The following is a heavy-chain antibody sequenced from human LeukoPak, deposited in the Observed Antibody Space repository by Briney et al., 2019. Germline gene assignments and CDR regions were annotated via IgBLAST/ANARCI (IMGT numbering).Heavy chain of an antibody. V-gene: IGHV1-18*01. Sequence: VASLKVSCKASGYTFTSYGISWVRQAPGQGLEWMGWISAYNGNTNYAQKLQGRVTMTTDTSTSTAYMELRSLRSDDTAVYYCARASSNYAPSLLDYWGQGTLVTVSS. CDR1: GYTFTSYG. CDR2: ISAYNGNT. J-gene: IGHJ4*02. CDR3: ARASSNYAPSLLDY. D-gene: IGHD4-11*01.